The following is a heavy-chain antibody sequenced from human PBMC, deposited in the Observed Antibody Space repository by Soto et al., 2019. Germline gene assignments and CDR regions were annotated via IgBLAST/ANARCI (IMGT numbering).Heavy chain of an antibody. D-gene: IGHD3-22*01. V-gene: IGHV3-23*01. CDR2: IGVSGGDT. CDR3: AKDAPGSGWLSDY. CDR1: GFTFSIYA. J-gene: IGHJ4*02. Sequence: GGSLRLSCAASGFTFSIYAMSWVRQSPGKGLEWVSTIGVSGGDTSYADFVRGRFTISRDNSRNTLYLQMNSLRAEDTAVYYCAKDAPGSGWLSDYGGQGTLVTVSS.